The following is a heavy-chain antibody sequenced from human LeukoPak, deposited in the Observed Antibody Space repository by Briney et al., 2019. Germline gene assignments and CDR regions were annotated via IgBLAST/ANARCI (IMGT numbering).Heavy chain of an antibody. Sequence: GESLKISCKGFGYSFTSYWISWVRQMPGKGLEWMGRIDPSDSYTNYSPSFQGHVTISADKSISTAYLQWSSLKASDTAMYYCARSRGGIVVVPAAMKCAFDIWGQGTMVTVSS. CDR1: GYSFTSYW. CDR2: IDPSDSYT. J-gene: IGHJ3*02. D-gene: IGHD2-2*01. CDR3: ARSRGGIVVVPAAMKCAFDI. V-gene: IGHV5-10-1*01.